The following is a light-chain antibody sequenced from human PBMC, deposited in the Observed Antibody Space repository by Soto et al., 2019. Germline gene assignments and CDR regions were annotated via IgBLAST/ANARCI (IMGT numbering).Light chain of an antibody. CDR3: GSYATTTYVV. CDR1: SSDVGNYNY. Sequence: QSVLTQPASVSGSPGQSITISCTGTSSDVGNYNYVSWYLQHPGKAPKLMIYDVSNRPSGVSTRFSASKSGNTASLTISGLQAEDEADYYCGSYATTTYVVFGGGTKLTVL. V-gene: IGLV2-14*01. CDR2: DVS. J-gene: IGLJ2*01.